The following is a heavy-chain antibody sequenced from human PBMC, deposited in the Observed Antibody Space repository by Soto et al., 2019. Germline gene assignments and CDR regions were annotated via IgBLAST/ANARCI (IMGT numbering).Heavy chain of an antibody. CDR1: GFTFSRYN. V-gene: IGHV3-21*01. J-gene: IGHJ3*01. Sequence: EVQLVESGGGLVKPGGSLRISCAASGFTFSRYNMNWVRQAPGKGLEWVSSVGTGSSYKYYADSVKGRFTVYRDNAKNSLYLQMNTLRADDPAVDYCARESATGPVVDFWGQGTMVTVSS. CDR2: VGTGSSYK. CDR3: ARESATGPVVDF.